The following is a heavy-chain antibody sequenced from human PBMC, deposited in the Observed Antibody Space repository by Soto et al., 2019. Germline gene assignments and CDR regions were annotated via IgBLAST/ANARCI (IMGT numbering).Heavy chain of an antibody. Sequence: TCSVSGGSIRGYYWSWIRQPPGKGLEWIGYMYYGGSTDYNPSLKSRVTILVETSSNQFSLMLSSVTAADTAVYYCARGVMVRGVTNLYDPWGQGTLVTVS. CDR3: ARGVMVRGVTNLYDP. CDR1: GGSIRGYY. V-gene: IGHV4-59*01. CDR2: MYYGGST. J-gene: IGHJ5*02. D-gene: IGHD3-10*01.